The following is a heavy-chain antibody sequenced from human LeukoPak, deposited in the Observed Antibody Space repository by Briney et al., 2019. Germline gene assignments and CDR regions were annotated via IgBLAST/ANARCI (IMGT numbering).Heavy chain of an antibody. CDR3: AKNSSSWYSG. CDR1: GFTFSSYA. J-gene: IGHJ4*02. Sequence: GGSLRLSCAASGFTFSSYAMSWVRQAPGKGLGWVSAISGSGGSTSYADSVKGRFTISRDNSKNTLYLQMNSLRAEDTAVYYCAKNSSSWYSGWGQGTLVTVSS. V-gene: IGHV3-23*01. D-gene: IGHD6-13*01. CDR2: ISGSGGST.